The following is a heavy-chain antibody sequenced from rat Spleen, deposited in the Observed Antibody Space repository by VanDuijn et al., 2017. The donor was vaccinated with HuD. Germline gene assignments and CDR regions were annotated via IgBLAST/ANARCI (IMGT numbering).Heavy chain of an antibody. J-gene: IGHJ4*01. CDR3: TTRER. Sequence: EVQLVESDGGLVQPGRSLKLSCAASGFTFSNYGMAWVRQTPTKGLEWVATISYDDSSTYYRDSVKGRFTISRDNAKSTLYLQMDSLRSEDTATYYCTTRERWGQGASVTVSS. CDR2: ISYDDSST. D-gene: IGHD5-1*01. CDR1: GFTFSNYG. V-gene: IGHV5-29*01.